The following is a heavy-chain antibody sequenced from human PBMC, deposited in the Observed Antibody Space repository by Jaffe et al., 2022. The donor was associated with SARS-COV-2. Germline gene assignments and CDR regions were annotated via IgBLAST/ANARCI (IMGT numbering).Heavy chain of an antibody. CDR1: GFTFSSYW. V-gene: IGHV3-7*03. D-gene: IGHD3-10*01. Sequence: EVQLVESGGGLVQPGGSLRLSCAASGFTFSSYWMSWVRQAPGKGLEWVANIKQDGSQKFFVDSLRGRFTISRDNAKSSLYLQMNSLRAEDTAVYYCARSLGSNYHLDDWGQGTLVTVSS. CDR2: IKQDGSQK. CDR3: ARSLGSNYHLDD. J-gene: IGHJ4*02.